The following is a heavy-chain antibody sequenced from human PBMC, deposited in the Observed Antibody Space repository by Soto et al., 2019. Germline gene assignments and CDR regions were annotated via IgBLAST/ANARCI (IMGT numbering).Heavy chain of an antibody. CDR3: AKPPYSISPYYYYGMDV. CDR1: GFTFSSYA. J-gene: IGHJ6*02. CDR2: VSGSGGTT. Sequence: EVQLLESGGGLVQPGGSLRLSCSASGFTFSSYAMSWVRQAPGKGLEWVSAVSGSGGTTYYADSVKGRFTISRDNSKNTLDLQMNSLRAEDTAAYYCAKPPYSISPYYYYGMDVWGQGTTVTVSS. V-gene: IGHV3-23*01. D-gene: IGHD6-6*01.